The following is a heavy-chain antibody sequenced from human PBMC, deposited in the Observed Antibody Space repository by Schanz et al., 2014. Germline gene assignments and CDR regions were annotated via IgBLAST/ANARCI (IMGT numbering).Heavy chain of an antibody. V-gene: IGHV3-11*05. CDR3: AGAVATIRADSFDI. Sequence: QVYLVESGGDLVKPGGSLRLSCAASGFTFSDYYMAWIRQAPGKGLEWVSHISGSSIHKNYADSVKGRFSISRDNGETSVYLQINSLRVEDTAVYYCAGAVATIRADSFDIWGQGTMVDVSS. CDR1: GFTFSDYY. CDR2: ISGSSIHK. D-gene: IGHD5-12*01. J-gene: IGHJ3*02.